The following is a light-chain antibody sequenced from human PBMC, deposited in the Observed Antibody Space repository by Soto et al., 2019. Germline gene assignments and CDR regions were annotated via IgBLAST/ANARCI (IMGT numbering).Light chain of an antibody. Sequence: QSALTQPRSVSGSPGQSATISCTGTSSDVGNYNFVSWYQQHPGKAPKLMIYDVTQRPSGVPDRFSGSKSGNTASLTISGLQAEDEADYFCTSYTSSSTLDVFGTGTKLTVL. CDR2: DVT. CDR1: SSDVGNYNF. V-gene: IGLV2-11*01. J-gene: IGLJ1*01. CDR3: TSYTSSSTLDV.